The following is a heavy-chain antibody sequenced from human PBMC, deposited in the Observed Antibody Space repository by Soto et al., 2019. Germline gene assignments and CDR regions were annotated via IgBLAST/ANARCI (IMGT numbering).Heavy chain of an antibody. D-gene: IGHD3-10*01. V-gene: IGHV3-53*04. Sequence: EVQLVESGGGLVQPGGSLRLSCVASGIPVSSNYMTWVRQAPGKGLEWVSVLHSGGDTYYANSVKGRFTISRHDSTITLYLQMNSLTPEDTAVYYCARDGPYYYASRMDVWGQGTTVTVSS. CDR3: ARDGPYYYASRMDV. CDR1: GIPVSSNY. CDR2: LHSGGDT. J-gene: IGHJ6*02.